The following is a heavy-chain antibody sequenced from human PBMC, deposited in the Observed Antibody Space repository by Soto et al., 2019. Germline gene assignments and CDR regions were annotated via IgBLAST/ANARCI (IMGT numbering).Heavy chain of an antibody. CDR2: ITGNGANT. J-gene: IGHJ4*02. V-gene: IGHV3-23*01. Sequence: EVQLLESGGGLVQPGGSLRLSCAASGFTFSTYAMNWVRQAPGKGLEWVSTITGNGANTYYADSVKGRFTISRDNSKNTLHLQMNGLRVEDTAVYYWAQSAEATIRVGFDYWGQGILVTVSS. D-gene: IGHD5-12*01. CDR3: AQSAEATIRVGFDY. CDR1: GFTFSTYA.